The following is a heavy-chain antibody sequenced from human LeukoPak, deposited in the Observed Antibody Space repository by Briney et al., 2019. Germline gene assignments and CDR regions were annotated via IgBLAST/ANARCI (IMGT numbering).Heavy chain of an antibody. CDR1: GGSISSYY. V-gene: IGHV4-59*01. D-gene: IGHD7-27*01. CDR3: ARVSGDSYFDY. CDR2: IYYSGST. J-gene: IGHJ4*02. Sequence: PSETLSLTCTVSGGSISSYYWSWIRQPPGKGLEWIGYIYYSGSTNYNPSLKSRVTIPVDTSKNQFSLKLSSVTAADTAVYYCARVSGDSYFDYWGQGTLVTVSS.